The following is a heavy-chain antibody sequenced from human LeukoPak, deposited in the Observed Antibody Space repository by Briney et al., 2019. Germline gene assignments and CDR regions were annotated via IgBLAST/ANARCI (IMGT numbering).Heavy chain of an antibody. D-gene: IGHD3-3*01. CDR2: ISAYNGNT. Sequence: ASVKVSCKASGYTFTSYRISWVRQAPGQGLEWMGWISAYNGNTNYAQKLQGRVTMTTDTSTSTAYMELRSLRSDDTAVYYCARHGAIFGVVIIRDAFDIWGQGTMVTVSS. J-gene: IGHJ3*02. CDR1: GYTFTSYR. V-gene: IGHV1-18*01. CDR3: ARHGAIFGVVIIRDAFDI.